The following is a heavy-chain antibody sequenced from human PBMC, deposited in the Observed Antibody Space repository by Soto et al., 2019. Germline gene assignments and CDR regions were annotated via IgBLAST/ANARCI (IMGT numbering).Heavy chain of an antibody. J-gene: IGHJ4*02. V-gene: IGHV1-18*01. CDR2: ISGYNRNT. D-gene: IGHD1-26*01. CDR3: ARERRWEPLLY. Sequence: VQLVQSGGEVKKPGASVKVSCKASGSTFSTYGITWVRQAPGQGLEWMGWISGYNRNTNNAQKLEDRATMTTDTSTSPAYMELKGLTSDDTAVYFCARERRWEPLLYWGQGTLVTVSS. CDR1: GSTFSTYG.